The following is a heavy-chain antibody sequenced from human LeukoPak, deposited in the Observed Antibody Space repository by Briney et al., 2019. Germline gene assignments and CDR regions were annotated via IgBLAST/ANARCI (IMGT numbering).Heavy chain of an antibody. Sequence: PSETLSLTCTVSGGSISSSSYYWGWIRQPPGKGLEWVSAISGSGGSTYYADSVKGRFTISRDNSKNTLYLQMNSLRAEDTAVYYCARADTWTFDYWGQGTLVTVSS. D-gene: IGHD5-18*01. CDR1: GGSISSSSYY. CDR2: ISGSGGST. J-gene: IGHJ4*02. V-gene: IGHV3-23*01. CDR3: ARADTWTFDY.